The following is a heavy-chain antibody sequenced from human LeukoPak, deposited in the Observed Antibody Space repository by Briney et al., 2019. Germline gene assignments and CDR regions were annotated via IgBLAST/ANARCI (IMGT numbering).Heavy chain of an antibody. CDR2: INPNSGGT. CDR1: GYTFTGYY. V-gene: IGHV1-2*02. J-gene: IGHJ5*02. CDR3: ARSVLTERPFDP. Sequence: GASVKVSCKASGYTFTGYYMHWVRQAPGQGLEWMGWINPNSGGTNYAQKFQGRVSMTRDTSISTAYMELSRLRSDDTAVYYCARSVLTERPFDPWGQGTLVTVSS. D-gene: IGHD3-16*01.